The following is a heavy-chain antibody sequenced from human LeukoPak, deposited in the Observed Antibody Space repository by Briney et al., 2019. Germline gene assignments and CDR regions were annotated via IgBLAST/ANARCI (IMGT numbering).Heavy chain of an antibody. Sequence: SGGSLRLSCAAAGFTFSNYAMNWVRQAPGKGLEWVSALTGSGGRTYYADSVRGRLTISRDNSKNTLYLQMNSLRAEDTAVYYCAKGLVGGWGTYYSDDAFDIWGQGTTVTVSS. CDR2: LTGSGGRT. J-gene: IGHJ3*02. D-gene: IGHD3-10*01. CDR3: AKGLVGGWGTYYSDDAFDI. CDR1: GFTFSNYA. V-gene: IGHV3-23*01.